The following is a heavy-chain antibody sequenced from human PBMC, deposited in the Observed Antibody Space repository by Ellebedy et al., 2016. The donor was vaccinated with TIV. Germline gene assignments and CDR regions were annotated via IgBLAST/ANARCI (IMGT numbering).Heavy chain of an antibody. J-gene: IGHJ6*03. V-gene: IGHV3-23*01. Sequence: GESLKISXAASGFTFSSYAMSWVRQAPGRRLEWVSAISGSGGSTNYVDSVRGRFTISRDNSKNTLYLQMTSLRAEDTAVYYCAKAPTAIFAHFYYYYYYMDVWGKGTTVTVSS. CDR2: ISGSGGST. CDR3: AKAPTAIFAHFYYYYYYMDV. CDR1: GFTFSSYA. D-gene: IGHD2-21*02.